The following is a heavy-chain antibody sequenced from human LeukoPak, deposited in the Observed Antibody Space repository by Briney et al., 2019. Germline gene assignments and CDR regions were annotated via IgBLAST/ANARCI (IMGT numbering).Heavy chain of an antibody. Sequence: ASVKVSCKASGYTFTSYYMHWVRQAPGQGLEWMGIINPSGGSTSYAQKFQGRVTITADESTSTAYMELSSLRSEDTAVYYCARQDYDSSGYFNYYYMDVWGKGTTVTISS. CDR3: ARQDYDSSGYFNYYYMDV. CDR2: INPSGGST. D-gene: IGHD3-22*01. V-gene: IGHV1-46*01. CDR1: GYTFTSYY. J-gene: IGHJ6*03.